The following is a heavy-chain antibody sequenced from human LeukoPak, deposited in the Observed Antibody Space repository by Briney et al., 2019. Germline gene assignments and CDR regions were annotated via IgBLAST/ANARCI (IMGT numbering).Heavy chain of an antibody. J-gene: IGHJ4*02. CDR3: ARDTYRFDDY. CDR1: GFTFSSYW. CDR2: INEDGSDK. Sequence: GGSLRLSCAASGFTFSSYWMSWVRQAPGRGLEWVASINEDGSDKYSVDSVRGRSTTSRDNAKNSLYLQMSSLRAEDTAVYYCARDTYRFDDYWGQGTLVTVSS. V-gene: IGHV3-7*01.